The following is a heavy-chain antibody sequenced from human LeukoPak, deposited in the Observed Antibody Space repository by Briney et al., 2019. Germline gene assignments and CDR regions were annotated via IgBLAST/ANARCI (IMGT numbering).Heavy chain of an antibody. J-gene: IGHJ4*02. D-gene: IGHD3-16*02. CDR2: INHSGST. Sequence: SETLSLTCAVYGGSFSGYYWSWIRQPPGKGLEWIGEINHSGSTNYNPSLKSRVTISVDTSKNQFSLKLCSVTAADTAVYYCARGWGLRLGELSPRPSDYWGQGTLVTVSS. CDR1: GGSFSGYY. CDR3: ARGWGLRLGELSPRPSDY. V-gene: IGHV4-34*01.